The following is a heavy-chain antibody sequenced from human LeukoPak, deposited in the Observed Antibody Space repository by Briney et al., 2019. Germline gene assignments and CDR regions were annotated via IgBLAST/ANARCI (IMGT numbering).Heavy chain of an antibody. CDR1: GFTFSSYG. V-gene: IGHV3-30*02. D-gene: IGHD6-13*01. Sequence: PGGSLRLSCAASGFTFSSYGMHWVRQAPGKGLEWVAFIRYDGSNKDYADSVKGRFTISRDNSKNTLYLQMNSLRAEDTAVYYCGRDGTAPGLYFDLWGQGTLVTVSS. CDR2: IRYDGSNK. J-gene: IGHJ4*01. CDR3: GRDGTAPGLYFDL.